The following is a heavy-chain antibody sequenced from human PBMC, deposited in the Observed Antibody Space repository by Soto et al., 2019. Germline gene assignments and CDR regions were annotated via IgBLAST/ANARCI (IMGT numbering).Heavy chain of an antibody. CDR3: TTVINFGVVIKATNSDY. Sequence: EVQLVESGGGLVKPGGSLRLSCAASGFTFSNAWLNWVRQAPGKGLEWVGRIKSKTDGGTTDYAAPVKGRFTISRDDSKNTLYLQMNSLKTEDTAVYYCTTVINFGVVIKATNSDYWGQGTLVTVSS. V-gene: IGHV3-15*07. D-gene: IGHD3-3*01. J-gene: IGHJ4*02. CDR2: IKSKTDGGTT. CDR1: GFTFSNAW.